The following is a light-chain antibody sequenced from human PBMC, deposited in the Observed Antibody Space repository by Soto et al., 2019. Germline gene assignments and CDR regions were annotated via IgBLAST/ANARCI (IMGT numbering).Light chain of an antibody. Sequence: QSALTQPASVSGSPGQSITISCTGTSSDVGRYNYVSWYQQHPGKVPKLMIYDVSARPSGVSNRFSGSKSGNTASLTISGLQTEDEATYYCCSYTPSDALVFGGGTKVTVL. CDR2: DVS. CDR1: SSDVGRYNY. V-gene: IGLV2-14*03. CDR3: CSYTPSDALV. J-gene: IGLJ3*02.